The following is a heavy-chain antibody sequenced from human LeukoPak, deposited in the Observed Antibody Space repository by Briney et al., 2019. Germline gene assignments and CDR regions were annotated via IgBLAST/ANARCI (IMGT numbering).Heavy chain of an antibody. CDR1: GGSISSSSYY. CDR3: ARLSNQGSKDY. Sequence: PSETLSLTCTVPGGSISSSSYYWGWIRQPPGKGLEWIGSIYYSGSTYYNPSLKSRVTISVDTSKNQFSLKLSSVTAADTAVYYCARLSNQGSKDYWGQGTLVSVS. V-gene: IGHV4-39*01. D-gene: IGHD3-10*01. J-gene: IGHJ4*02. CDR2: IYYSGST.